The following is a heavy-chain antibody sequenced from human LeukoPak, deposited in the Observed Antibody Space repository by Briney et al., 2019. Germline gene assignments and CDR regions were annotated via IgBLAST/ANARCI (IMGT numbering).Heavy chain of an antibody. CDR3: ARDYADYVGYFFFDY. J-gene: IGHJ4*02. V-gene: IGHV3-23*01. CDR2: ISGGGETT. CDR1: GFTFNNCA. D-gene: IGHD4-17*01. Sequence: PGGSLRLSCAASGFTFNNCAMNWVRQAPGKGLEWVSSISGGGETTYYADSAKGRFTISRDNSQNTLYLQMNSLRAEDTAVYYCARDYADYVGYFFFDYWGQGTLATVSS.